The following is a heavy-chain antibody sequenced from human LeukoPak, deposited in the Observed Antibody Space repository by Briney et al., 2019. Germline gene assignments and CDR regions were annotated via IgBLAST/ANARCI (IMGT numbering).Heavy chain of an antibody. CDR2: INPNSGGT. V-gene: IGHV1-2*02. CDR3: ARQSVATAPNYGMDV. J-gene: IGHJ6*02. D-gene: IGHD5-12*01. CDR1: GYTFTGYY. Sequence: ASVKVSCKASGYTFTGYYMHWVRQAPGQGLEWMGWINPNSGGTNYAQKFQGRVTMTRDTSISTAYMELSRLRSDDTAVYYCARQSVATAPNYGMDVWGQGTTVTVSS.